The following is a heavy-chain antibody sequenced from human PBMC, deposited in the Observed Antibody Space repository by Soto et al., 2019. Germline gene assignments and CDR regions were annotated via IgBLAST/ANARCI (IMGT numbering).Heavy chain of an antibody. D-gene: IGHD3-10*01. CDR1: GYSFSSYW. J-gene: IGHJ6*02. Sequence: GESLKISCKGSGYSFSSYWISWVRQMPGKGLEWMGRIDPSDSYTNYSPYFQGHVTISADKSISTAYLQWSSLKASDTAMYYCASTSVLATPYGMDVWGQGTTVTVSS. CDR2: IDPSDSYT. CDR3: ASTSVLATPYGMDV. V-gene: IGHV5-10-1*01.